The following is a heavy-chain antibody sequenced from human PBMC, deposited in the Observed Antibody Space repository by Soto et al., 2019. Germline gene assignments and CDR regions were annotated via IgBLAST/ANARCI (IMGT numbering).Heavy chain of an antibody. CDR3: ARAPAPYSSSSHHYYYYYMDV. J-gene: IGHJ6*03. CDR1: GFTFSSYG. Sequence: QVQLVESGGGVVQPGRSLRLSCAASGFTFSSYGMHWVRQAPGKGLEWVAVIWYDGSNKYYADSVKGRFTISRDNSKNTPYLQMNSLRDEDTAVYYCARAPAPYSSSSHHYYYYYMDVWGKGTTVTVAS. CDR2: IWYDGSNK. V-gene: IGHV3-33*01. D-gene: IGHD6-6*01.